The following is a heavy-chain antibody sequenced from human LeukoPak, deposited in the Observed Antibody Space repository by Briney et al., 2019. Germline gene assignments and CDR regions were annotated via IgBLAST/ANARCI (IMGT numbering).Heavy chain of an antibody. Sequence: GGSLRLSCAASGFTFSSSSMNWVRQAPGKGLEWVSSISSSSSYINYADSVKGRFTISRDNAKNSLYLQMNSLRAEDTAVYYCARDLGGDYDIYWGQGTLVTVSS. J-gene: IGHJ4*02. CDR1: GFTFSSSS. CDR2: ISSSSSYI. D-gene: IGHD4-17*01. V-gene: IGHV3-21*01. CDR3: ARDLGGDYDIY.